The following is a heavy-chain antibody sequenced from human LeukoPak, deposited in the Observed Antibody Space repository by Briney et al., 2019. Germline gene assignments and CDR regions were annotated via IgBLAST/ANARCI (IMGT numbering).Heavy chain of an antibody. CDR1: GFTITTYA. CDR2: IGGGGTE. D-gene: IGHD1-26*01. Sequence: GGSLRLSCAASGFTITTYAVNWVRQAPGEGLEWVSGIGGGGTEYYTESVKSRFIISSDSSQNLVHLQMNSLTVEDTAVYYCARAQGALDYWGQGTLVTVSS. V-gene: IGHV3-23*01. J-gene: IGHJ4*02. CDR3: ARAQGALDY.